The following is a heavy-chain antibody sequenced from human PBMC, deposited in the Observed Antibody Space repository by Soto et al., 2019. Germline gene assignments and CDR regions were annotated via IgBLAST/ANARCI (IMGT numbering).Heavy chain of an antibody. V-gene: IGHV3-74*01. CDR2: ITSDGRST. J-gene: IGHJ6*02. CDR3: ARQYGMDV. CDR1: GFSFSDDW. Sequence: GGSLRLSCVGSGFSFSDDWMHWLRRAPGKGLEWVSRITSDGRSTTYADSVKGRFTISRDNAKNTLYLQMNSLRVEDTAVYYCARQYGMDVWGQGTKVTVSS.